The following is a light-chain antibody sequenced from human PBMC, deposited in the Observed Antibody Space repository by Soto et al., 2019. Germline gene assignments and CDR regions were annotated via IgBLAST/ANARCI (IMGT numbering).Light chain of an antibody. Sequence: DIVMTKSPDSLAVSLGERATINCKSSQSVLYNSNNKNFLAWYQQKPGQAPKLLIYWASTRESGVPDRFSGSGSETDFTITISNLQSEDVAVYFCQQYYTAPQTFGQGTKVEVK. V-gene: IGKV4-1*01. J-gene: IGKJ1*01. CDR3: QQYYTAPQT. CDR1: QSVLYNSNNKNF. CDR2: WAS.